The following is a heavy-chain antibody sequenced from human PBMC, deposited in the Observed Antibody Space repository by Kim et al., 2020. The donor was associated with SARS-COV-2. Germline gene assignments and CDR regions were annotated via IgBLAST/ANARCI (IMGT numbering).Heavy chain of an antibody. J-gene: IGHJ3*02. V-gene: IGHV3-49*04. D-gene: IGHD4-17*01. CDR3: SKNHMTTVTWLGGDI. Sequence: GGSLRLSCTASGFTFGDFAMSWVRQAPGKGLEWVGFIRGTAYGGTTEYAASVKGRFTISRDDSKSIAYLQMNSLKTEDTAVYYCSKNHMTTVTWLGGDI. CDR1: GFTFGDFA. CDR2: IRGTAYGGTT.